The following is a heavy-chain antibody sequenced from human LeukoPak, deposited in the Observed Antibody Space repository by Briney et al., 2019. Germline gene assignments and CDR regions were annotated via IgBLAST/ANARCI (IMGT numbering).Heavy chain of an antibody. CDR2: IYHSGST. CDR1: GGSISSGGYY. V-gene: IGHV4-39*07. CDR3: ARGGDTAMDPFDY. Sequence: SQTLSLTCTVSGGSISSGGYYWSWIRQPPGKGLEWIGSIYHSGSTYYNPSLKSRVTISVDTSKNQFSLKLSSVAAADAAVYYCARGGDTAMDPFDYWGQGTLVTVSS. D-gene: IGHD5-18*01. J-gene: IGHJ4*02.